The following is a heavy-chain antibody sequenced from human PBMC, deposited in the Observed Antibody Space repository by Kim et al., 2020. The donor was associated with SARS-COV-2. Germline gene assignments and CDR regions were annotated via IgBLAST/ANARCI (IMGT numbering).Heavy chain of an antibody. J-gene: IGHJ4*02. D-gene: IGHD3-10*01. CDR1: GFTFSSYE. CDR3: ARDPSITMVRGKGYFDY. Sequence: GGSLRLSCAASGFTFSSYEMNWVRQAPGKGLEWVSYISSSGSTIYYADSVKGRFTISRDNAKNSLYLQMNSLRAEDTAVYYCARDPSITMVRGKGYFDYWGQGTLVTVSS. V-gene: IGHV3-48*03. CDR2: ISSSGSTI.